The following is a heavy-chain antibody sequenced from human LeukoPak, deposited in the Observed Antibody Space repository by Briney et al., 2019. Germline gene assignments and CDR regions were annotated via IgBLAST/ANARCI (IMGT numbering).Heavy chain of an antibody. V-gene: IGHV3-66*04. CDR2: IYSGGST. D-gene: IGHD1-7*01. CDR1: GFTVSSNY. Sequence: GGSLRLSCAASGFTVSSNYMSWVRQAPGKVLEWVSFIYSGGSTYYADSVKGRFTISRDNFKNTLYLQMNSLRAEDTAVYYCAKRRGLELTYYYYMDVWGKGTTVTVSS. CDR3: AKRRGLELTYYYYMDV. J-gene: IGHJ6*03.